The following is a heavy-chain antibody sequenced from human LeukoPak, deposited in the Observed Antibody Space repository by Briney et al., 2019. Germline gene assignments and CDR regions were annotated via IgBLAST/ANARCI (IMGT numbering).Heavy chain of an antibody. J-gene: IGHJ4*02. CDR1: GDSVSSNTAA. CDR3: ARDQGGSYYFDY. V-gene: IGHV6-1*01. D-gene: IGHD1-26*01. Sequence: SQTLSLTCVISGDSVSSNTAAWNWIRQSPSRGLEWLGRTYYRSKWYNDYAPSVKSRISINPGTSKNQFSLHLNSVTPEDTAVYYCARDQGGSYYFDYWGQGTLVTVSS. CDR2: TYYRSKWYN.